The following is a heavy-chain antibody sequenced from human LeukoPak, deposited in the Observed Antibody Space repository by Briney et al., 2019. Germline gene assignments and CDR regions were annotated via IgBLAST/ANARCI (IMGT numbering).Heavy chain of an antibody. D-gene: IGHD3-10*01. V-gene: IGHV4-38-2*02. J-gene: IGHJ4*02. Sequence: SSETLSLTCTVSGYSISSGYYWGWIRRPPGKGLEWIGSISHTGSTYYNPSLKSRVTISVDTSKNQFSLKLSSVTDADTAVFYCARVVVRGVIIPKFDYWGQGTLVTVSS. CDR1: GYSISSGYY. CDR3: ARVVVRGVIIPKFDY. CDR2: ISHTGST.